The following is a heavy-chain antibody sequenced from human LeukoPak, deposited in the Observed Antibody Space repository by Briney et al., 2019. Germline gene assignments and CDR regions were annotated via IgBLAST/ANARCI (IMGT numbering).Heavy chain of an antibody. CDR3: ARDRTRDGYNQGRVFDY. CDR2: ISYDGSNK. J-gene: IGHJ4*02. D-gene: IGHD5-24*01. Sequence: GGSLRLSCAASRFTFSNYAMHWVRQAPGKGLEWVAVISYDGSNKYYADSVKGRFTISRDISKNTLYLQMNSLRAEDTAVYYCARDRTRDGYNQGRVFDYWGQGTLVTVSS. V-gene: IGHV3-30-3*01. CDR1: RFTFSNYA.